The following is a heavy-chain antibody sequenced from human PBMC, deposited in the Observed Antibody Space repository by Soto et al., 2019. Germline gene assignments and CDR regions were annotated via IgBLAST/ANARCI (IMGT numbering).Heavy chain of an antibody. CDR1: GGSISSYY. Sequence: SETLSLTCTVSGGSISSYYWSWIRQPPGKGLEWIAYIYYDGSTNYNPSLKSRVTISVDTSKNRFSLTLRSVTAADTAMYYCARGSKRGCSHGLDVWGHGTTVTVSS. D-gene: IGHD2-15*01. J-gene: IGHJ6*02. CDR2: IYYDGST. V-gene: IGHV4-59*01. CDR3: ARGSKRGCSHGLDV.